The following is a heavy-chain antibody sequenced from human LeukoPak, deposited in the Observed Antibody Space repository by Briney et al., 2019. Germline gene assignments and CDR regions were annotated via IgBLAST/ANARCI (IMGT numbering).Heavy chain of an antibody. CDR1: GFTFSGYD. J-gene: IGHJ4*02. CDR2: ISSSSSFI. V-gene: IGHV3-21*01. Sequence: GGSLRLSCAASGFTFSGYDMSWVRQAPGKGLEWVSAISSSSSFIYYADSMKGRFTISRDNAKNSLYLQMNSLRAEDTAVYYCAREVRLRLGELSYFDYWGQGTLVTVSS. D-gene: IGHD3-16*02. CDR3: AREVRLRLGELSYFDY.